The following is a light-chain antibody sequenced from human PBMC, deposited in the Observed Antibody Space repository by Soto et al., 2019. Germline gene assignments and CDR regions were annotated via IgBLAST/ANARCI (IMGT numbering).Light chain of an antibody. CDR1: QSISSY. J-gene: IGKJ1*01. Sequence: DIQMTQSPSSLSASVGDRVTITCRASQSISSYLNWYQQKPGKAPQLLIYGASSLQSGVPSRFSGRGSGTDFTLTISSLQPEDFATYYCQQSYSNPKTFGQGTKVQI. CDR3: QQSYSNPKT. V-gene: IGKV1-39*01. CDR2: GAS.